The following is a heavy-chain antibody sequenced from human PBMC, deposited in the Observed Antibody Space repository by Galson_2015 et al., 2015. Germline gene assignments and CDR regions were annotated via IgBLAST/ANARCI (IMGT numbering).Heavy chain of an antibody. CDR2: IWYDGSNK. V-gene: IGHV3-33*01. J-gene: IGHJ4*02. CDR3: ARGPGYSSGWWDY. D-gene: IGHD6-19*01. Sequence: SLRLSCAASGFTFSSYGMHWVRQAPGKGLEWVAVIWYDGSNKYYADSVKGRFTISRGNSKNTLYLQMNSLRAEDTAVYYCARGPGYSSGWWDYWGQGTLVTVSS. CDR1: GFTFSSYG.